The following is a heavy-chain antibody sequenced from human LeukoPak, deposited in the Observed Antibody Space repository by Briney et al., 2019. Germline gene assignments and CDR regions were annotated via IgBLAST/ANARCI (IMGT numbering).Heavy chain of an antibody. V-gene: IGHV4-34*01. J-gene: IGHJ4*02. CDR1: GGSFSGYY. Sequence: KSSETLSLTCGVFGGSFSGYYWSWIRQPPGKGLEWIGEINHSGSTNYNPSLKSRVSISVDTSKNQFSLNVTSVTAADTAVYYCARYVVYGSGEYYFDYWGQGTLVTVSS. D-gene: IGHD3-10*01. CDR3: ARYVVYGSGEYYFDY. CDR2: INHSGST.